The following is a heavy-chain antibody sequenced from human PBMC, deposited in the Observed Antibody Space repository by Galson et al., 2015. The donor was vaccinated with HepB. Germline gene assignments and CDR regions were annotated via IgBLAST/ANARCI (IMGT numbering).Heavy chain of an antibody. CDR1: GYSFTNYW. CDR2: IDPSDSYT. D-gene: IGHD3-10*01. Sequence: QSGAEVKKPGESLKISCKGSGYSFTNYWIGWVRQMPGKGLEWMGRIDPSDSYTNYSPSFQGHVTISADKSISTAYLQWSSLKASDTAMYYCATGRPYGSGSYLFDYWGQGTLVTVSS. CDR3: ATGRPYGSGSYLFDY. J-gene: IGHJ4*02. V-gene: IGHV5-10-1*01.